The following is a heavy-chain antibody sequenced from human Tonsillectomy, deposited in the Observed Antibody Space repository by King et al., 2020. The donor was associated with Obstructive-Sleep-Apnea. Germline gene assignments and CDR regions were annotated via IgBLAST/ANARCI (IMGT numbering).Heavy chain of an antibody. CDR1: GFTFATYW. V-gene: IGHV3-7*01. D-gene: IGHD3-10*01. CDR2: IQHNGSEK. Sequence: VQMVESGGGVVQPGGSLRLSCAASGFTFATYWMSWVRQAPGKGLEWVANIQHNGSEKYYVDSVKGRFTISRGNAKNSLFLQMNSLRVEDTALYFCVRDRYQFFGSGRYLRFDPRGQGTLVIVSS. J-gene: IGHJ5*02. CDR3: VRDRYQFFGSGRYLRFDP.